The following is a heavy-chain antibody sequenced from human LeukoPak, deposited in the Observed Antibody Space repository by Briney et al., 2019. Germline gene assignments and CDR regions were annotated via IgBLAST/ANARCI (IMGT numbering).Heavy chain of an antibody. Sequence: ASVKVSCKASGGTLSSYAISWVRQAPGQGLEWMGRIIPILGIANYAQKFQGRVTITADKSTSTAYMELSSLRSEDTAVYYCASGYEYSSSWYYFDYWGQGTLVTVSS. CDR3: ASGYEYSSSWYYFDY. CDR2: IIPILGIA. V-gene: IGHV1-69*04. CDR1: GGTLSSYA. D-gene: IGHD6-13*01. J-gene: IGHJ4*02.